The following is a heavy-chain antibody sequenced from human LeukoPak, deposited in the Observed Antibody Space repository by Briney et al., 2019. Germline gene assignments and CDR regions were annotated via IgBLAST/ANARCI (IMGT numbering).Heavy chain of an antibody. CDR3: TRHAGYCSSTSCQIYYYYGMDV. V-gene: IGHV3-73*01. CDR1: GFTFSGSA. Sequence: GGSLRLSCAASGFTFSGSAMHWVRQASGKGLEWVGRIRSKANSYATAYAASVKGRFTISRDDSKNTAYLQMNSLKTEDTAVYCCTRHAGYCSSTSCQIYYYYGMDVWGKGTTVTVSS. D-gene: IGHD2-2*01. CDR2: IRSKANSYAT. J-gene: IGHJ6*04.